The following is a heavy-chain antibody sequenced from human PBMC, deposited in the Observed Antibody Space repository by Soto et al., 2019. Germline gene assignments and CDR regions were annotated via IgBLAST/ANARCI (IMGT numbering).Heavy chain of an antibody. J-gene: IGHJ6*03. CDR3: ASRPGTRTDYYYYYMDV. D-gene: IGHD1-26*01. CDR2: INHSGST. Sequence: SETLSLTCAVYGGSFSGYYWSWIRQPPGKGLEWIGEINHSGSTNYNPSLKSRVTISVDTSKNQFSLKLSSVTAADTAVYYCASRPGTRTDYYYYYMDVWGKGTTVTVSS. V-gene: IGHV4-34*01. CDR1: GGSFSGYY.